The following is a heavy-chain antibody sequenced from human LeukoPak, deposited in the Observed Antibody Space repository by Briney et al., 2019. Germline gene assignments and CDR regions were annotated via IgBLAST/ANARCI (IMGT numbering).Heavy chain of an antibody. J-gene: IGHJ2*01. CDR3: ARIGDHFHWYLDL. Sequence: PGGSLRLSCTASGLTVATNYMNWVRQPPGKGLEWVSILYSGADTYYADSVKGRFVVSRDSSKNMLFLHMNALRPEDTAVYYCARIGDHFHWYLDLWGRGTLVTVSS. CDR1: GLTVATNY. V-gene: IGHV3-53*01. CDR2: LYSGADT. D-gene: IGHD3-3*02.